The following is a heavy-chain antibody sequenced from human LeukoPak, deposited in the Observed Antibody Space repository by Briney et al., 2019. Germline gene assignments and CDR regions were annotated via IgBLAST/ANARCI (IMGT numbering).Heavy chain of an antibody. D-gene: IGHD1/OR15-1a*01. J-gene: IGHJ3*02. Sequence: SETLSLTCAVYGGSISSYYWSWIRQPPGKGLEWIGYIYYSGSTNYNPSLKSRVTISVDTSKNQFSLKLSSVTAADTAVYYCARDQNSDAFDIWGQGTMVTVSS. CDR2: IYYSGST. CDR3: ARDQNSDAFDI. V-gene: IGHV4-59*01. CDR1: GGSISSYY.